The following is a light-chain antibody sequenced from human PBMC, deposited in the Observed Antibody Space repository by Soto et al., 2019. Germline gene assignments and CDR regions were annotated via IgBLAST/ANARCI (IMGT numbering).Light chain of an antibody. CDR2: DVS. CDR3: YSYAGSNTNV. CDR1: SSDVGGDKY. Sequence: QSALTQPRSVSGSLGQSVTISCTGTSSDVGGDKYVSWYQHHPGKAPKLMIYDVSKRPSGVPDRFSGSKSGNTASLTISGLQAEDEADYYCYSYAGSNTNVFGIGTKVTVL. V-gene: IGLV2-11*01. J-gene: IGLJ1*01.